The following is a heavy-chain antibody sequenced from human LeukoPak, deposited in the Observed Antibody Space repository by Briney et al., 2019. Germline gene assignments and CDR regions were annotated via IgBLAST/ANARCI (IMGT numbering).Heavy chain of an antibody. D-gene: IGHD2-2*02. CDR2: IYYSGTT. CDR3: ARHEIVVVPAAILCGWFDH. Sequence: SETLSLTCTVSGGSISSSSYYWGWIRPPPGKGLEWIGSIYYSGTTYYNPSLKSRVTISVDTSKNQFSLKLSSVTAADTAVYYCARHEIVVVPAAILCGWFDHWGQGTLVTVSS. CDR1: GGSISSSSYY. J-gene: IGHJ5*02. V-gene: IGHV4-39*01.